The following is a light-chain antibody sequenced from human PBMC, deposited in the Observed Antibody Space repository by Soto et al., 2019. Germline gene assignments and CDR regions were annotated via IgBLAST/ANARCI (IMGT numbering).Light chain of an antibody. J-gene: IGKJ3*01. CDR2: AAS. Sequence: DIQMTQSPSSLSASVGDRVTITCRASQSISSYFNWYQQKPGKAPKLLIYAASSLQSGVPSRFSCSGSGTDFTLTISSLQPEDFATYYCQQSYSTPRVTFGPGTKVDIK. V-gene: IGKV1-39*01. CDR1: QSISSY. CDR3: QQSYSTPRVT.